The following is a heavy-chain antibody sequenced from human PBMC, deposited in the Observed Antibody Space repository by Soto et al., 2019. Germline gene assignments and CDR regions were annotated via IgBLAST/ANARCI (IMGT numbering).Heavy chain of an antibody. J-gene: IGHJ6*02. CDR1: GYTFSRYG. CDR2: ISGYNGDT. CDR3: AKNGQPPYYYYGLDV. D-gene: IGHD2-8*01. Sequence: QAQLVQSGGEVKKPGASVKVSCKASGYTFSRYGISWVRQAPGQGLEWMGWISGYNGDTNYAQKFQGRVTMTIDTSTTTAYMELRSLTSDDTAVYYCAKNGQPPYYYYGLDVWGQGTTVTVSS. V-gene: IGHV1-18*01.